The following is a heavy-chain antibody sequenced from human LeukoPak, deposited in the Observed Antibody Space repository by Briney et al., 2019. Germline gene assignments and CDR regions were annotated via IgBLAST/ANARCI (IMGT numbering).Heavy chain of an antibody. V-gene: IGHV3-15*01. CDR2: IKSKTYGGTT. CDR1: GFTFSSYS. J-gene: IGHJ4*02. D-gene: IGHD2-15*01. CDR3: TAFESGGFY. Sequence: GGSLRLSCAASGFTFSSYSMNWVRQAPGKGLEWVGRIKSKTYGGTTDYAAPVKGRFIISRDDSKNTLYVRMNSLKSEDTAVYYCTAFESGGFYWGQGTLVTVSS.